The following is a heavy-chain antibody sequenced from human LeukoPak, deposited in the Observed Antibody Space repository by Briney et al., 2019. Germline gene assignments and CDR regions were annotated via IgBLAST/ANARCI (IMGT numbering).Heavy chain of an antibody. CDR3: ARDTLGEGEDANYAVYYFDY. D-gene: IGHD3-10*01. J-gene: IGHJ4*02. CDR1: GFTLSSYS. CDR2: IKPDGNER. V-gene: IGHV3-7*01. Sequence: GGSLRLSCAAPGFTLSSYSMSWGRQAAGKGLEWVANIKPDGNERYYVDSVKGRFTISRDNAKNSLDLQMNSLRAEDTAVYYCARDTLGEGEDANYAVYYFDYWGQGTPVTVSS.